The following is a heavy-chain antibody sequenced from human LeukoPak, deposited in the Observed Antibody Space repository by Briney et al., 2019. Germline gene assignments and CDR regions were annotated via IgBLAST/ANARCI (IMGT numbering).Heavy chain of an antibody. Sequence: PGGSLTLSCAASGFTFSDYWMHWVRQAPGDGLVWVSGIRGNAVETNYADSVGGRVTIPSDNAKNTVYLQMNSLRSDDTAMYYCAKGRSWGGGSGNEWGQGTLVTVSS. V-gene: IGHV3-74*01. J-gene: IGHJ4*02. CDR1: GFTFSDYW. CDR3: AKGRSWGGGSGNE. CDR2: IRGNAVET. D-gene: IGHD3-16*01.